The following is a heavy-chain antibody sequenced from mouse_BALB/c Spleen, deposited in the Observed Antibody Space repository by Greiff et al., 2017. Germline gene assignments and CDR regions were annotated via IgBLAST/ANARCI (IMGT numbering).Heavy chain of an antibody. Sequence: VKLQESGAELVRPGTSVKVSCKASGYAFTNYLIEWVKQRPGQGLEWIGVINPGSGGTNYNEKFKGKATLTADKSSSTAYMQLSSLTSDDSAVYFCARRQLGLRYYAMDYWGQGTTVTVSS. V-gene: IGHV1-54*01. CDR3: ARRQLGLRYYAMDY. D-gene: IGHD3-2*01. J-gene: IGHJ4*01. CDR2: INPGSGGT. CDR1: GYAFTNYL.